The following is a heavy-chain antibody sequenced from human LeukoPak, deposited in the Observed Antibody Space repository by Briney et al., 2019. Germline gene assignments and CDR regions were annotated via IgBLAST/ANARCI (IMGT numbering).Heavy chain of an antibody. CDR3: ARLNYYGSGSYYGPYYYYYYMDV. CDR2: IYYSGDT. J-gene: IGHJ6*03. Sequence: PSETLSLTCTVSGASISSGNYYWGWIRQPPGKGLEWLGSIYYSGDTYNNPPLKSRATISVDTSKNQFSLKLSSVTAADTAVYYCARLNYYGSGSYYGPYYYYYYMDVWGKGTTVTISS. CDR1: GASISSGNYY. D-gene: IGHD3-10*01. V-gene: IGHV4-39*01.